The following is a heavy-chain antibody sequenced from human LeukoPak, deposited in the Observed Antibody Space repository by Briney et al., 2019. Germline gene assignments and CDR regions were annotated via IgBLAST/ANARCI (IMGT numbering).Heavy chain of an antibody. CDR3: ARDLVGAPDY. Sequence: WVSSISSSRSYIYYADSVKRRFTISRDNAKNSLYLQMNSLRVEDTAVYYCARDLVGAPDYWGQGTLVTVSS. CDR2: ISSSRSYI. D-gene: IGHD1-26*01. V-gene: IGHV3-21*01. J-gene: IGHJ4*02.